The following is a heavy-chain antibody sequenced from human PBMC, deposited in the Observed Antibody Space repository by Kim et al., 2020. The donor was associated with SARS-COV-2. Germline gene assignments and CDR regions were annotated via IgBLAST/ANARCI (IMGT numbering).Heavy chain of an antibody. J-gene: IGHJ6*02. CDR2: INPSGGST. CDR3: ARERFDWLLSIDYYGMDV. D-gene: IGHD3-9*01. CDR1: GYTFTSYY. V-gene: IGHV1-46*01. Sequence: ASVKVSCKASGYTFTSYYMHWVRQAPGQGLEWMGIINPSGGSTSYAQKFQGRVTMTRDTSTSTVYMELSSLRSEDTAVYYCARERFDWLLSIDYYGMDVWGQGTTVTVSS.